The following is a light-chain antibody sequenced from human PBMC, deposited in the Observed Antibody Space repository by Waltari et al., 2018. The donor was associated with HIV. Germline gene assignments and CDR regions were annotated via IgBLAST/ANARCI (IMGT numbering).Light chain of an antibody. V-gene: IGLV2-11*01. CDR2: DID. CDR1: TNDIGGYNY. CDR3: QSYDSSLSGWV. J-gene: IGLJ3*02. Sequence: QSALTQPRSVSGSPGQSVTISCTGSTNDIGGYNYVSWYQQHPGKVPKLMIYDIDKRPSGVPDRFSGSKSGYAAALTISGLQAEDEADYYCQSYDSSLSGWVFGGGTKLTVL.